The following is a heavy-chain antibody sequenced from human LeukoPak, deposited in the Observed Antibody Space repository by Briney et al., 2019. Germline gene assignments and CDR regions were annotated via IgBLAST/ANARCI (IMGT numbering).Heavy chain of an antibody. V-gene: IGHV3-23*01. Sequence: GGSLRLSCAASGFTFSSYAMSWVRQAPGKGLEWVSGVSSTGGSTYYADSVKGRFTISRDNSKNTLYLQMNSLRAEDTAVYYCARDRNGDYYFDYWGQGTLVTVSS. CDR2: VSSTGGST. J-gene: IGHJ4*02. CDR3: ARDRNGDYYFDY. CDR1: GFTFSSYA. D-gene: IGHD4-17*01.